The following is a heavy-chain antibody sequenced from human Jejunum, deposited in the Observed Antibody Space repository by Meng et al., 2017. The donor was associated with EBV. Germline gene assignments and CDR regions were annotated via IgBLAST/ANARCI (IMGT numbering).Heavy chain of an antibody. Sequence: QVHLXXPGPGPVKXSGTLSXTCAGSGGSIRSPNWWHWVRQAPGEGLEWIGEIYHTGSTNYNPSLKSRVTMSLDQSKNQFSMKLTSVTAADTAVYFCAREVSNTSSWGSFDYWGQGALVTVSS. V-gene: IGHV4-4*02. D-gene: IGHD6-13*01. CDR2: IYHTGST. J-gene: IGHJ4*02. CDR1: GGSIRSPNW. CDR3: AREVSNTSSWGSFDY.